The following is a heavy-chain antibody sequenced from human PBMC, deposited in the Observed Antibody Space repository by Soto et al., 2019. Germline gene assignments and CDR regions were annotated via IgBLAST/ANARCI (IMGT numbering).Heavy chain of an antibody. D-gene: IGHD3-16*01. V-gene: IGHV1-2*02. CDR3: ARDPIGGGAPYYCDF. CDR2: INPNSGGT. Sequence: ASVKVSCKASGYTFTGYYMHWVRQAPGQGLEWIGWINPNSGGTNYAQKFQGRVTMTGDTSTSTAYMELSRLRLDDTAVYYCARDPIGGGAPYYCDFWGQGTLVTVS. CDR1: GYTFTGYY. J-gene: IGHJ4*02.